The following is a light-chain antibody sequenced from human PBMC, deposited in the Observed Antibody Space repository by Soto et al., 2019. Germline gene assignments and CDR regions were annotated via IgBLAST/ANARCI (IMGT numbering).Light chain of an antibody. V-gene: IGKV3D-20*02. CDR1: QSVTSNY. CDR3: QQRSNWPPTWT. CDR2: GAS. Sequence: ELVLTQSPGTLSLSPGERATLSCRASQSVTSNYLAWYQQKPGQAPRLLIFGASSRATGIPDKFSGSGSGTDFTLTISRLEPEDFAVYYCQQRSNWPPTWTFGQGTKVDIK. J-gene: IGKJ1*01.